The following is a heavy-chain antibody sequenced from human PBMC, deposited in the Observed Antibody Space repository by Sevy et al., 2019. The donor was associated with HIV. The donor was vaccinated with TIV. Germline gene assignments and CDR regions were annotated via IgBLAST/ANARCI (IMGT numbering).Heavy chain of an antibody. CDR1: GFTFSSYS. D-gene: IGHD2-2*01. CDR2: ISSSSSYI. CDR3: ARDLSVVVAAAMPVAIDWFDP. V-gene: IGHV3-21*01. Sequence: GGSLRLSCAASGFTFSSYSMNWVRQAPGKGLEWVSCISSSSSYIYYADSVKGRFTISRDNAKNSLYLQMNSLRAEDTAVYYCARDLSVVVAAAMPVAIDWFDPWGQGTLVTVSS. J-gene: IGHJ5*02.